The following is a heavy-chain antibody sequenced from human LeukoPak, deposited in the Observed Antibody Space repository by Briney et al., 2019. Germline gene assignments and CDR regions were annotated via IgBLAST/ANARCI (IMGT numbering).Heavy chain of an antibody. D-gene: IGHD6-19*01. V-gene: IGHV3-74*01. J-gene: IGHJ4*02. CDR1: GFTFSSYW. CDR3: ARARWSSTGWFLGY. CDR2: VNPQGSGT. Sequence: PGGSLRLSCAASGFTFSSYWMRWVRQAPGKGLVWVSRVNPQGSGTSYTDSVKGRFTISRDNAKDALHLQMDNLRAEDTAVYYCARARWSSTGWFLGYWGQGTLVTVSS.